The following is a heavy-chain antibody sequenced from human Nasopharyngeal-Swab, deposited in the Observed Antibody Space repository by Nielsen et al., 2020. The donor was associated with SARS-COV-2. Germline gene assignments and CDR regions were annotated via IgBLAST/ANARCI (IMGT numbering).Heavy chain of an antibody. CDR1: GFTFNRLA. Sequence: GGSLRLSCEASGFTFNRLALSWVRRAPGQGLEWVAGIINNGYTKYYADSVEGRFTISRDNSKNKMFLQMNNLRTDETAVYYCAKAGRDISSTNDFDLWGQGTLVTVSS. D-gene: IGHD3-9*01. J-gene: IGHJ3*01. CDR3: AKAGRDISSTNDFDL. CDR2: IINNGYTK. V-gene: IGHV3-23*01.